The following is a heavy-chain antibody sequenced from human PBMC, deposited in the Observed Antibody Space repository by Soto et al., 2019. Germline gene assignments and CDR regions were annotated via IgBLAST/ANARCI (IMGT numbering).Heavy chain of an antibody. CDR3: ARGQGAAAGHSNFDY. J-gene: IGHJ4*02. V-gene: IGHV4-30-2*01. D-gene: IGHD6-13*01. CDR2: IYDSGNT. CDR1: GGSISGTTYS. Sequence: QLQLQESGPGLVEPSQTLSLTCAVSGGSISGTTYSWSWIRQPPGRGLEWIGYIYDSGNTYYNPSLKSQFSISVDRSKNQFSLKLSSVTAADTAVYYCARGQGAAAGHSNFDYWGQGALVTVSS.